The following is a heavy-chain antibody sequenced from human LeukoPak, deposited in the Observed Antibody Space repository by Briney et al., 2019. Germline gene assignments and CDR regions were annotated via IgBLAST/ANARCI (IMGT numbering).Heavy chain of an antibody. CDR3: ARDQGDCGDFSFTRSAAYYFDY. Sequence: SVKVSCKASGGTFSSYAISWVRQAPGQGLEWMGRIIPIFGTANYAQQFQGRVTITTDESTSTAYMELSSLRSEDTAVYYCARDQGDCGDFSFTRSAAYYFDYWGQGTLVTVSS. V-gene: IGHV1-69*05. D-gene: IGHD4-17*01. J-gene: IGHJ4*02. CDR2: IIPIFGTA. CDR1: GGTFSSYA.